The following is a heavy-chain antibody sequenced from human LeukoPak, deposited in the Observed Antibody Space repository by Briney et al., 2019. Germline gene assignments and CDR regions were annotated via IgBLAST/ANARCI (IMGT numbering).Heavy chain of an antibody. V-gene: IGHV1-69*13. D-gene: IGHD3-22*01. J-gene: IGHJ4*02. CDR2: IIPIFGTA. CDR3: ARVDSSGYYSAPFDY. CDR1: GGTFSSYA. Sequence: SVKVSCKASGGTFSSYAISWVRQAPGQGLEWMGGIIPIFGTANYAQKFQGRVTITADESTSTAYMELSSLRSEDTAVYYCARVDSSGYYSAPFDYWGQGTLVTVSS.